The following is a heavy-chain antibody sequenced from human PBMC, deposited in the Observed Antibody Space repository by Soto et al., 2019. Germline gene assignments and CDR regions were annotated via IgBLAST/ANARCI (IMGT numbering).Heavy chain of an antibody. CDR2: IKSKPDGETT. Sequence: GGSLRLSCEVSGFSFKNAWMNWVRQVPGRGLKWVARIKSKPDGETTDYAAPVKGRFTISRDDSKNTLYLEMNSLKTEDTAIYYCTTLTMIIVHLDYWGQGTLVTVSS. CDR3: TTLTMIIVHLDY. V-gene: IGHV3-15*07. J-gene: IGHJ4*02. D-gene: IGHD3-22*01. CDR1: GFSFKNAW.